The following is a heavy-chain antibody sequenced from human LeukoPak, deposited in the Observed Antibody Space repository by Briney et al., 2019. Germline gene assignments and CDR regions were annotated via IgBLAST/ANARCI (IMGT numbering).Heavy chain of an antibody. CDR3: ARARASGRSGFDY. J-gene: IGHJ4*02. D-gene: IGHD2-15*01. CDR2: ISSSSSTI. Sequence: PGGSLRLSCAASGLTVSSYSMNWVRQAPGKGLEWVSYISSSSSTIYYADSVKGRFTISRDNAKNSLYLQMTSLRDEDTAVYYCARARASGRSGFDYWGQGTLVTVSS. CDR1: GLTVSSYS. V-gene: IGHV3-48*02.